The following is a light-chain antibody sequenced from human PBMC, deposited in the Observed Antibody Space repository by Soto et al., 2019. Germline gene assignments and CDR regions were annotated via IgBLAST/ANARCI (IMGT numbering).Light chain of an antibody. V-gene: IGKV3-20*01. Sequence: EMVLTQAPGTLSWSRVEIASLAFMASQSVSNFLAWYQQKPGQPPRLLIYDASNRATGIPDRFSGSGSGTDFTLTISRLEPEDFAVYYCQQYGSSPLTFGGGTKVDIK. CDR2: DAS. CDR1: QSVSNF. CDR3: QQYGSSPLT. J-gene: IGKJ4*01.